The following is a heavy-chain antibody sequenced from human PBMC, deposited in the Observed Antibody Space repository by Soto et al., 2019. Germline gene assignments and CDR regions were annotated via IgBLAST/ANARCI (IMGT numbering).Heavy chain of an antibody. D-gene: IGHD3-16*01. J-gene: IGHJ6*02. CDR1: GYTFSTYG. CDR2: INGYNGNT. Sequence: QVQLVQSGAEVKKPGASVKVSCKASGYTFSTYGISWVRQAPGQGLEWMGGINGYNGNTNYAPKLQGRITMTTDTSTTTAYMERRNLRSDDTAVYYCARMGDVPYYNYGMDVWGQGTTITVSS. CDR3: ARMGDVPYYNYGMDV. V-gene: IGHV1-18*01.